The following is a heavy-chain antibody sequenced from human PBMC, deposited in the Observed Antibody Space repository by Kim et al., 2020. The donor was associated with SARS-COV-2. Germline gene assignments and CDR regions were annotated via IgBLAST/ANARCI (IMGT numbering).Heavy chain of an antibody. D-gene: IGHD3-22*01. Sequence: GGSLRLSCAASGFTFSSYAMSWVRQAPGKGLEWVSAISGSGGSTYYADSVKGRFTISRDNSKNTLYLQMNSLRAEDTAVYYCAKADYYDSSGYYPLGMDVWGQGTTVTVSS. V-gene: IGHV3-23*01. CDR3: AKADYYDSSGYYPLGMDV. CDR1: GFTFSSYA. CDR2: ISGSGGST. J-gene: IGHJ6*02.